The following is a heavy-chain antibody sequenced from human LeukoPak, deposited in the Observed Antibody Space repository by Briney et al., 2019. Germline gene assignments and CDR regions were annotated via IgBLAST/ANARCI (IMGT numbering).Heavy chain of an antibody. Sequence: SETLSLTCTVSGDSISSYSWNWIRQPAGEGLEWIGHIFNSGSANYNPSLKSRVTISVDTSKNQFSLNLTSVTAADTAVYYCARGSGCSSSSCHAGEFDYWGQGTLVTVSS. V-gene: IGHV4-4*07. CDR1: GDSISSYS. J-gene: IGHJ4*02. CDR3: ARGSGCSSSSCHAGEFDY. D-gene: IGHD2-2*01. CDR2: IFNSGSA.